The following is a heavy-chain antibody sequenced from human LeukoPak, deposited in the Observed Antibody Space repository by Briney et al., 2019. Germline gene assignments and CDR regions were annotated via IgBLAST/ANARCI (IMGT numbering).Heavy chain of an antibody. CDR3: AGSLGYCTSNVCYLKY. V-gene: IGHV1-8*03. CDR1: GYTFTSYD. D-gene: IGHD2-8*01. CDR2: MNPNSGNT. J-gene: IGHJ4*02. Sequence: ASVKVSCKASGYTFTSYDINWVRQATGQGLEWMGWMNPNSGNTGYAQKFQGRVTITRNTSISTAYMELSSLRSEDTAVYYCAGSLGYCTSNVCYLKYWGQGTLVTVSS.